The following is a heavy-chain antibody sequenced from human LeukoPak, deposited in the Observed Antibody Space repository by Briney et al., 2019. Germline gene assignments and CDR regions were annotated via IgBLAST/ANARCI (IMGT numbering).Heavy chain of an antibody. V-gene: IGHV3-30-3*01. J-gene: IGHJ4*02. D-gene: IGHD3-10*01. CDR1: GFTFSSYA. CDR2: ISYDGSNK. CDR3: AREHVWELAYFDY. Sequence: GRSLRLSCAASGFTFSSYAMHWVRQAPGKGLEWVAVISYDGSNKYYADSVKGRFTNSRDNSKNTLYLQMNSLRAEDTAVYYCAREHVWELAYFDYWGQGTLVTVSS.